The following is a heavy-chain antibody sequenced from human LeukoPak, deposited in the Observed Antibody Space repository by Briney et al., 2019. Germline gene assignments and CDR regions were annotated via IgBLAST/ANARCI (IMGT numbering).Heavy chain of an antibody. CDR1: GYTFTSYG. CDR2: IIPIFGTA. D-gene: IGHD7-27*01. J-gene: IGHJ5*02. V-gene: IGHV1-69*13. Sequence: ASVKVSCKASGYTFTSYGISWVRLAPGQGLEWMGGIIPIFGTANYAQKFQGRVTITADESTSTAYMELSSLRSEDTAVYYCARDLGSTGDLRNWFDPWGQGTLVTVSS. CDR3: ARDLGSTGDLRNWFDP.